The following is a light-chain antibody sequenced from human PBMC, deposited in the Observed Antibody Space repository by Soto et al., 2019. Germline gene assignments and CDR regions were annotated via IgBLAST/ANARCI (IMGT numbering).Light chain of an antibody. V-gene: IGKV1-39*01. J-gene: IGKJ3*01. CDR3: QQTYSALLFT. Sequence: DIQMTQSPSSLSASVGDRVTITCRASQSISNYLNWYQQKPGKAPKLLIYATSTLKSGVPSRFSGSGSGTDFTLTISSLQPEDFATYYCQQTYSALLFTFGPGTKVEI. CDR2: ATS. CDR1: QSISNY.